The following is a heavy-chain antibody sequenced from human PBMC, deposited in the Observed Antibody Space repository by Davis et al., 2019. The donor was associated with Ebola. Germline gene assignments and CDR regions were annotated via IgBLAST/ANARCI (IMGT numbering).Heavy chain of an antibody. Sequence: GESLKISCAASRFTFSSYSMNWVRQAPGKGLEWVSSISSSGSYIYYADSVKGRCTISRDNAKNSLYLQMNSLRAEDTAVYYCARGIRYSGYYYYGVDVWGQGTTVTVSS. V-gene: IGHV3-21*01. J-gene: IGHJ6*02. D-gene: IGHD5-12*01. CDR1: RFTFSSYS. CDR2: ISSSGSYI. CDR3: ARGIRYSGYYYYGVDV.